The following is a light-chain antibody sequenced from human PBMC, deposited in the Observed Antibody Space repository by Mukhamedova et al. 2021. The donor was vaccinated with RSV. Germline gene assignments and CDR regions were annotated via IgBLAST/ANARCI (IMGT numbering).Light chain of an antibody. CDR1: SVSSY. J-gene: IGKJ2*01. Sequence: SVSSYLAWYQQKPGQAPRLLIYGASTRATGIPARFSGSGSGTEFTLTISSLQSEDFAVYYCQQYNNWPPSTFGQGTKLEIK. V-gene: IGKV3-15*01. CDR3: QQYNNWPPST. CDR2: GAS.